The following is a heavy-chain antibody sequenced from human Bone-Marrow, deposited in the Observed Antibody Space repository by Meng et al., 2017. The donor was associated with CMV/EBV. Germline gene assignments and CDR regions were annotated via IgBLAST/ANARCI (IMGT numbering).Heavy chain of an antibody. CDR1: GFTFSSYA. V-gene: IGHV3-30*04. J-gene: IGHJ6*02. CDR3: ARGWVGGRPDELHYYYGMDV. D-gene: IGHD3-3*01. Sequence: GESLKISCAASGFTFSSYATHWVRQTPGKGLEWVAVISYDGSNKYYADSMKGRFTISRDNSKNTLYLQMNSLRAEDTAVYYCARGWVGGRPDELHYYYGMDVWGRGTTVTVSS. CDR2: ISYDGSNK.